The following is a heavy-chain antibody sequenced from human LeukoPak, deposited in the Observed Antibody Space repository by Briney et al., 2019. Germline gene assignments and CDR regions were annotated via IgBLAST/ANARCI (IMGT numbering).Heavy chain of an antibody. CDR2: IKQDESQK. J-gene: IGHJ4*02. Sequence: GGSLRLSCAASGFTISSYTMNWVRQAPGKGLEWVANIKQDESQKNYVDSVKGRSTISRDNAKNSLYLQMNSLRAEDTAVYYCARPRATFGVDPFDCWGQGTLVTVSS. CDR3: ARPRATFGVDPFDC. CDR1: GFTISSYT. V-gene: IGHV3-7*01. D-gene: IGHD3-3*01.